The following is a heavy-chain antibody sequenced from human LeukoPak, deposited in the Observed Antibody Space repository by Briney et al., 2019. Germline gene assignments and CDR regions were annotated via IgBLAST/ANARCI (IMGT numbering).Heavy chain of an antibody. V-gene: IGHV3-66*01. J-gene: IGHJ5*02. Sequence: GGSLRLSCVASGFTVRRNYMSWVRQAPGKGLEWGSIIYSDGNTYYADSVKGRFTISRDISKNTLYLQMNSLRAEDTAVYYCARADYNKWFDPWGQGTLVTVSS. CDR1: GFTVRRNY. D-gene: IGHD4-11*01. CDR3: ARADYNKWFDP. CDR2: IYSDGNT.